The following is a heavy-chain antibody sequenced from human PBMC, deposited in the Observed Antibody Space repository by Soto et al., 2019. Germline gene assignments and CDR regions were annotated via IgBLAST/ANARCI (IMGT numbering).Heavy chain of an antibody. Sequence: QVQLVESGGGVVQPGRSLRLSCAASGFTFSSYAMHWVRQAPGKGLEWVAVISYDGSNKYYADSVKGRFTISRDNSKNTLYLQMNSLRARDTAVYYCARVLLEQGYYFYGMDVWGQGTTVTVSS. D-gene: IGHD1-1*01. J-gene: IGHJ6*02. CDR2: ISYDGSNK. V-gene: IGHV3-30-3*01. CDR1: GFTFSSYA. CDR3: ARVLLEQGYYFYGMDV.